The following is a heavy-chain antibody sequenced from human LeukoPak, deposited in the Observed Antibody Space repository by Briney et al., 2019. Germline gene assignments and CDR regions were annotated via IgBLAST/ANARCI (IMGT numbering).Heavy chain of an antibody. CDR2: ISAYNGNT. V-gene: IGHV1-18*01. Sequence: GASVKVSCKASGYTFTSYGISWVRQAPGQGLEWMGWISAYNGNTNYAQKLQGRVTMTTDTSTSTAYMELSSLRSEDTAVYYCARPRGTMVRGVIMAFDYWGQGTLVTVSS. J-gene: IGHJ4*02. D-gene: IGHD3-10*01. CDR3: ARPRGTMVRGVIMAFDY. CDR1: GYTFTSYG.